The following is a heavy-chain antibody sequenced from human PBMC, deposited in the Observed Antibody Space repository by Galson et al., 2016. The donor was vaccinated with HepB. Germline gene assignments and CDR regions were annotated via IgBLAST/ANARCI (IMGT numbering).Heavy chain of an antibody. D-gene: IGHD6-19*01. CDR3: ARGPTELWEYRNGWPHFDH. V-gene: IGHV1-18*01. Sequence: SVKVSCKASGYTFSSYGISWVRQAPGQGPEWMGWIGAYNGNTNYAQKFQGRVPMTTDTTTTTASMDPRSLRSDDPAVYYCARGPTELWEYRNGWPHFDHWGQGTLVTVAS. J-gene: IGHJ4*02. CDR1: GYTFSSYG. CDR2: IGAYNGNT.